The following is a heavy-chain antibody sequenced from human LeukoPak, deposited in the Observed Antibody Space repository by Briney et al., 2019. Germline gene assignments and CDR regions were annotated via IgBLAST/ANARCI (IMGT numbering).Heavy chain of an antibody. CDR3: ARPITAAGTGVDY. D-gene: IGHD6-13*01. CDR2: ISSSSSTI. V-gene: IGHV3-48*01. CDR1: GFTFSSYS. Sequence: GGTLRLSCAASGFTFSSYSMNWVRQAPGKGLEWVSYISSSSSTIYYADSVKGRFTISRDNAKNSLYLQMNSLRAEDTAVYYCARPITAAGTGVDYRGQGTLVTVSS. J-gene: IGHJ4*02.